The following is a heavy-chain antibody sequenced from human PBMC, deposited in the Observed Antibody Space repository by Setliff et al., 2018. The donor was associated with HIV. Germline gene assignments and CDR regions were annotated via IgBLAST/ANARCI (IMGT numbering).Heavy chain of an antibody. CDR3: ATDCAVVGGTGSLDS. CDR1: GFTFSSYW. CDR2: ISSSDTTI. Sequence: GGSLRLSCAASGFTFSSYWMSWVRQAPGKGLEWVSYISSSDTTIYYADSVKGRFTISRDNAKNSLYLQMNSLRVEDTAVYYCATDCAVVGGTGSLDSWGQGTLVTAPQ. D-gene: IGHD1-26*01. J-gene: IGHJ4*02. V-gene: IGHV3-48*04.